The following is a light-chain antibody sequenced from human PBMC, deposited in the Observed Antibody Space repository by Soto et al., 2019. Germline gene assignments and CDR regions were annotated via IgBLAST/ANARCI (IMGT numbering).Light chain of an antibody. V-gene: IGKV1-5*03. CDR3: HEYNIYWT. CDR2: KAS. CDR1: QSISTW. Sequence: DIQMTQSPSTLSASVGDRVTITCRASQSISTWLAGYKQKPGKAPKLLIYKASRLESGVPSRFGGSGSGTEFTLTISSLQHDDFGAYYCHEYNIYWTVGQGTEAVIK. J-gene: IGKJ1*01.